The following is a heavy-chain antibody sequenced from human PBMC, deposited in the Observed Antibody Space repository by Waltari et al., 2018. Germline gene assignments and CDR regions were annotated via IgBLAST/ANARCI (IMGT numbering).Heavy chain of an antibody. CDR1: GGPISSGSYY. V-gene: IGHV4-61*02. D-gene: IGHD5-12*01. CDR2: IYTSGST. J-gene: IGHJ5*02. CDR3: ARDHWYSGYDVWFDP. Sequence: QVQLQESGPGLVKPSQTLSLTCTVSGGPISSGSYYWNWIRQPAGKGLEWIGRIYTSGSTNYNPSLKSRVTISVDTSKNQFSLKLSSVTAADTAVYYCARDHWYSGYDVWFDPWGQGTLVTVSS.